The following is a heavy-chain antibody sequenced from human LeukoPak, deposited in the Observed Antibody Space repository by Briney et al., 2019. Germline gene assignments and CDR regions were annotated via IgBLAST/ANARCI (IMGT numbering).Heavy chain of an antibody. CDR1: GFTFSSYS. CDR3: AKDHYDFWSGKRSVDY. CDR2: ISGSGGST. D-gene: IGHD3-3*01. J-gene: IGHJ4*02. Sequence: GGSLRLSCAASGFTFSSYSMNWVRQAPGKGPEWVSAISGSGGSTYYADSVKGRFTISRDNSKNTLYLQMNSLRAEDTAVYYCAKDHYDFWSGKRSVDYWGQGTLVTVSS. V-gene: IGHV3-23*01.